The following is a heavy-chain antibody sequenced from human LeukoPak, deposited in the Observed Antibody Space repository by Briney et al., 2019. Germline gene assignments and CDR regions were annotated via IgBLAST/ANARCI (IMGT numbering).Heavy chain of an antibody. CDR1: GFTFSSYA. CDR3: AKDRRVGATTGPYYFDY. V-gene: IGHV3-23*01. Sequence: GGSLRLSCAASGFTFSSYAMSWVRQAPGKGLEWVSAISGSGGSTYYADSVKGRFTISRDNSKNTLYLQMNSLRAEDTAVYYCAKDRRVGATTGPYYFDYWGQGTLVTVSS. D-gene: IGHD1-26*01. J-gene: IGHJ4*02. CDR2: ISGSGGST.